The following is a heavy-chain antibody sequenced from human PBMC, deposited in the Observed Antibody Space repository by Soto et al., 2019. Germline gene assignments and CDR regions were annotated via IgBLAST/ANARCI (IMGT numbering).Heavy chain of an antibody. CDR1: GFTFNNYD. CDR2: IGAAGDT. J-gene: IGHJ6*02. CDR3: ARDSGYDLTQPGMDV. D-gene: IGHD5-12*01. Sequence: GGSLRLSCAASGFTFNNYDMHWVRQATGKGLEWVAVIGAAGDTHYPGSVKGRFTISRENGKNSVYLQMNSLRAGDTAIYYCARDSGYDLTQPGMDVWGQGTTVTVSS. V-gene: IGHV3-13*01.